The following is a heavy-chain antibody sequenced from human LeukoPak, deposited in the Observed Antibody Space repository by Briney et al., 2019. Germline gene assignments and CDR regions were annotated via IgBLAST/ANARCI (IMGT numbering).Heavy chain of an antibody. Sequence: SETLSLTCTVSGGSVSSGSYYWSWIRQPPGKGLEWIGYIYYSGSTNYNPSLKSRVTISVDTSKNQFSLKLSSVTAADTAVYYCARGPVVAATRGLLDWGQGALVTVSS. D-gene: IGHD2-15*01. V-gene: IGHV4-61*01. CDR3: ARGPVVAATRGLLD. J-gene: IGHJ4*02. CDR2: IYYSGST. CDR1: GGSVSSGSYY.